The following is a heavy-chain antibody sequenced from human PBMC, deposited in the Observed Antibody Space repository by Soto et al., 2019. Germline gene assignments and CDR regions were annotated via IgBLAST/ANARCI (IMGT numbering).Heavy chain of an antibody. Sequence: QLQLVQSGAEVKKPGSSVKVSCKASGGTFSSYAISCVRQAPGQELEWMGGIIPIFGTANYAQKFQGRVTITADESTSTAYMELSSLRSEDTAVYYCARDRLVATVNWFDPWGQGTLVTVSS. CDR1: GGTFSSYA. CDR3: ARDRLVATVNWFDP. CDR2: IIPIFGTA. V-gene: IGHV1-69*01. D-gene: IGHD5-12*01. J-gene: IGHJ5*02.